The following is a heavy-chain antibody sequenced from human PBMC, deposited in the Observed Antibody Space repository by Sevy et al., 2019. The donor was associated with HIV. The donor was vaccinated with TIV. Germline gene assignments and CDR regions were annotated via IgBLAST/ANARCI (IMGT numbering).Heavy chain of an antibody. D-gene: IGHD3-9*01. J-gene: IGHJ4*02. CDR3: AREAEPNYDILTGYHNEYYFDY. V-gene: IGHV3-7*01. CDR2: IKQDGSEK. Sequence: GGSLRLSCAASGFTFSSYWMSWVRQAPGKGLEWVANIKQDGSEKYYVDSVKGRFTISRDNAKNSLYLQMNSLRAEDTAVYYCAREAEPNYDILTGYHNEYYFDYWGQGTLVTVSS. CDR1: GFTFSSYW.